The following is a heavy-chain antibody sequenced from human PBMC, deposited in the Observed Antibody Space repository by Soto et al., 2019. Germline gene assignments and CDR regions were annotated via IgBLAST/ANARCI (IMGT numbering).Heavy chain of an antibody. CDR2: IYYSGST. CDR1: GGSISSYY. CDR3: ARVNTAMVRGRYYFDY. V-gene: IGHV4-59*01. J-gene: IGHJ4*02. D-gene: IGHD5-18*01. Sequence: SETLSLTCTVSGGSISSYYWSWIRQPPGKGLEWIGYIYYSGSTNYNPSLKSRVTISVDTSKNQFSLKLSSVTAADTAVYYCARVNTAMVRGRYYFDYWGQGTLVTVSS.